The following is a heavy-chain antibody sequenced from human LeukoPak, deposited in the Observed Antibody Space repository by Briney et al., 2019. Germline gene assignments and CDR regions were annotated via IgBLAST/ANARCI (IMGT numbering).Heavy chain of an antibody. CDR3: ARNRASMDV. J-gene: IGHJ6*03. Sequence: GGSLRLSCAASGFTSSPYWMTWVRQAPGKGLEWVANIKGDGSEKYYVDSVKGRFTISRDNAKNSLYLQMNSLRAEDTAVYHCARNRASMDVWGKGTTVIVSS. V-gene: IGHV3-7*01. CDR2: IKGDGSEK. CDR1: GFTSSPYW.